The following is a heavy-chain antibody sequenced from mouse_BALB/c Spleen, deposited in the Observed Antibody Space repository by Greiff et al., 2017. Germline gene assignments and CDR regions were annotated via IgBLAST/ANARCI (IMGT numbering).Heavy chain of an antibody. CDR2: ISNGGGST. V-gene: IGHV5-12-2*01. J-gene: IGHJ4*01. D-gene: IGHD2-4*01. CDR3: ARQGDYGYAMDY. CDR1: GFTFSSYT. Sequence: EVQLQESGGGLVQPGGSLKLSCAASGFTFSSYTMSWVRQTPEKRLEWVAYISNGGGSTYYPDTVKGRFTISRDNAKNTLYLQMSSLKSEDTAMYYCARQGDYGYAMDYWGQGTSVTVSS.